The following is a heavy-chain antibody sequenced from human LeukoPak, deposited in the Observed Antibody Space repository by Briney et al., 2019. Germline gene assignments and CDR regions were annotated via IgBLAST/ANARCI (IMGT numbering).Heavy chain of an antibody. CDR3: AKDVPGSHPFDY. CDR1: GFTFSSYA. Sequence: GGSLRLSCAASGFTFSSYAMSGVRQAPAKGLEGVSAISGSGGSTYYADSVKGRFTISRDNSKNTLYLQMNSLIDEDTAVYYCAKDVPGSHPFDYWGQGTLVTVSS. J-gene: IGHJ4*02. CDR2: ISGSGGST. V-gene: IGHV3-23*01.